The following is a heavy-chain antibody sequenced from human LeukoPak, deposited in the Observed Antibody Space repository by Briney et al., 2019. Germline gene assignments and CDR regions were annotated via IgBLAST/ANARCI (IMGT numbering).Heavy chain of an antibody. J-gene: IGHJ4*02. Sequence: GGSLRLSCAASGFTFSIYSMNWVRQAPGKGLGWVSYISRSSTTIYYADSVKGRFTISRDNAKNSLYLQMNSLRAEDTAVYYCARDSKDYDILTGYDYWGQGTLVTVSS. CDR2: ISRSSTTI. V-gene: IGHV3-48*01. CDR1: GFTFSIYS. CDR3: ARDSKDYDILTGYDY. D-gene: IGHD3-9*01.